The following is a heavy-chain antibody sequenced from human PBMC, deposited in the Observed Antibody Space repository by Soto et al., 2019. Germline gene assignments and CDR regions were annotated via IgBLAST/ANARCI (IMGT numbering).Heavy chain of an antibody. CDR3: AKASNPHSSSAGIDAFDF. CDR2: ISGSGSST. Sequence: EVQLLESGGGLVQPGGSLRLSCAASGFTFSSYAMSWVRQAPGKGLEWVSAISGSGSSTYYADSVKGRFTVSRDNSENTLYLQMNSLRAEDTAVYFCAKASNPHSSSAGIDAFDFWGQETMVTVS. CDR1: GFTFSSYA. V-gene: IGHV3-23*01. J-gene: IGHJ3*01. D-gene: IGHD6-6*01.